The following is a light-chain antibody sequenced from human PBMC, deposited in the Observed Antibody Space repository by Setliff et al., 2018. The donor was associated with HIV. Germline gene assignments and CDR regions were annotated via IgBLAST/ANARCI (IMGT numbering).Light chain of an antibody. CDR2: DVS. Sequence: QFALAQPASVSGSPGQSITISCTGTSSDIGAYNYVSWYQQHPGKAPKLMIYDVSSRPSGVSNRFSGSKSGNTASLTISGLQAEGEADYYCSSYTSSGTLVFGTGTKHRP. CDR1: SSDIGAYNY. V-gene: IGLV2-14*01. J-gene: IGLJ1*01. CDR3: SSYTSSGTLV.